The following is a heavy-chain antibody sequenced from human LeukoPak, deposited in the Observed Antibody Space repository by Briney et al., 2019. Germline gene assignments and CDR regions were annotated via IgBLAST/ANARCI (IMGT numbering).Heavy chain of an antibody. Sequence: SETLSLTCTVSGGSISSYYWSWIRQPPGKGLEWIGYIYYSGSTNYNPSLKSRVTISVDTSKNQFSLKLSSVTAADTAVYYCARRGRDGPSIDYWGQGTLVTVSS. CDR2: IYYSGST. V-gene: IGHV4-59*08. J-gene: IGHJ4*02. D-gene: IGHD5-24*01. CDR3: ARRGRDGPSIDY. CDR1: GGSISSYY.